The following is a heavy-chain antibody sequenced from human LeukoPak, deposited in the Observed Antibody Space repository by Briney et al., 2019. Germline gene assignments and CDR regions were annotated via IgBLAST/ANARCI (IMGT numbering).Heavy chain of an antibody. CDR3: AREYSDGSGSYYYYYGMDV. Sequence: GGSLRHFCAASGFTFSSCEMNWVRQAPGKGLEWVSYISSSGSPIYYADSVKGRFTISRDNAKNSLYLQMNSLRAEDTAVYYCAREYSDGSGSYYYYYGMDVWGKGTTVIVSS. J-gene: IGHJ6*04. D-gene: IGHD3-10*01. CDR1: GFTFSSCE. CDR2: ISSSGSPI. V-gene: IGHV3-48*03.